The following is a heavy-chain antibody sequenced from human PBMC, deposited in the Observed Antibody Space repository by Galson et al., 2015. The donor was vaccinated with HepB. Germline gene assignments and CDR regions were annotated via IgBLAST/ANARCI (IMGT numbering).Heavy chain of an antibody. V-gene: IGHV1-2*04. CDR2: INPNSGGT. Sequence: SVKVSCKASGYTFTGYFMHWVRQAPGQGLEWMGWINPNSGGTNYAQKFQGWVTMTRDTSISTAYMELSRLRSDDTAVYYCARGAIALYYYYYGMDVWGQGTTVTVSS. CDR3: ARGAIALYYYYYGMDV. J-gene: IGHJ6*02. D-gene: IGHD1-26*01. CDR1: GYTFTGYF.